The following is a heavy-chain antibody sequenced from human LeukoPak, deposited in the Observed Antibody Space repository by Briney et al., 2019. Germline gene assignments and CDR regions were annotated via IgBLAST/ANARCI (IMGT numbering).Heavy chain of an antibody. CDR1: GFTFDNAW. D-gene: IGHD1-26*01. CDR2: VKSKTDGGTT. V-gene: IGHV3-15*01. CDR3: TTVGTTSPIAEEYFDD. J-gene: IGHJ4*02. Sequence: GGSLRLSCAASGFTFDNAWMNWVRQAPGKGLEWVGRVKSKTDGGTTDYAAPVKGRFTISRDDSENTLFLQLNSLKTEDTALYYCTTVGTTSPIAEEYFDDWGQGTLVNVSS.